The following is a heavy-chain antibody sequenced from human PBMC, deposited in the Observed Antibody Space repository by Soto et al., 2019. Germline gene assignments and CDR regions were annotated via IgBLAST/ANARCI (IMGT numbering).Heavy chain of an antibody. V-gene: IGHV4-34*01. J-gene: IGHJ4*02. CDR2: INHSGST. D-gene: IGHD2-2*01. Sequence: SETLSLTCAVYGGSFSGYYWSWIRQPPGKGLEWIGEINHSGSTNYSPSLKSRVTISVDTSKNQFSPNLSSVTAADTAVYYCARGRARYCSSTSCYGGYFDYWGQGTLVTVSS. CDR1: GGSFSGYY. CDR3: ARGRARYCSSTSCYGGYFDY.